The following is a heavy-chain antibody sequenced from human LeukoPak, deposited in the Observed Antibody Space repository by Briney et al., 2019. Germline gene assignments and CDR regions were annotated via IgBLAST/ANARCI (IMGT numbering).Heavy chain of an antibody. CDR3: AKHDTVFGAAHFYMDV. Sequence: SETLSLTCAVSGGSINTYYWSWIRQPPGKGLEWVGYIYSTGNTNYDPSLKGRVTISLDTSKNQFSLNLSSVTAADTAVYYCAKHDTVFGAAHFYMDVWGKGTTVTVSS. J-gene: IGHJ6*03. D-gene: IGHD3-3*01. V-gene: IGHV4-4*09. CDR2: IYSTGNT. CDR1: GGSINTYY.